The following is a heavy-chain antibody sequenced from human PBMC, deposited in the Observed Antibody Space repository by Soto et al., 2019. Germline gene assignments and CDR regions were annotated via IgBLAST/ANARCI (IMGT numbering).Heavy chain of an antibody. CDR1: GFTFSSYG. CDR3: AKDRRAGGNYGFYSDF. V-gene: IGHV3-23*01. Sequence: EVQLLESGGGLVQPGGSLRLSCAASGFTFSSYGMTWVRQAPGKGLEWVSFSSATGASTYYADSVKGRFTISRDNSKNTLYLQMTSLRADDTAVYYCAKDRRAGGNYGFYSDFWGQGALVIVSS. J-gene: IGHJ4*02. CDR2: SSATGAST. D-gene: IGHD1-7*01.